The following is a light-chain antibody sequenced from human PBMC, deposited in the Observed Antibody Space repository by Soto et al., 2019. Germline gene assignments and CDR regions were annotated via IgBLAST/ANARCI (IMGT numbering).Light chain of an antibody. CDR3: QQSYSTLIT. J-gene: IGKJ5*01. CDR1: QSISTY. V-gene: IGKV1-39*01. CDR2: AAS. Sequence: DIQMTQSPSSLSASVGDRVTITCRASQSISTYLIWYQQKPGKAPKLLIYAASSLQSGVPSRCSGSRSGTDFTLTISSLQPEDFATYYCQQSYSTLITFGQGTRLEIK.